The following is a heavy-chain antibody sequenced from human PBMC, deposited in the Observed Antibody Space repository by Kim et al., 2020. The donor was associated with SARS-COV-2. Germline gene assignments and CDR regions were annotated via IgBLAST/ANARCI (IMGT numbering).Heavy chain of an antibody. J-gene: IGHJ3*02. D-gene: IGHD3-22*01. Sequence: ASVKVSCKASGYTFTSYGISWVRQAPGQGLEWMGWISAYNGNTNYAQKLQGRVTMTTDTSTSTAYMELRSLRSDDTAVYYCASGPVITGDSGAAFDIWGQGTMVTVSS. CDR3: ASGPVITGDSGAAFDI. CDR1: GYTFTSYG. V-gene: IGHV1-18*01. CDR2: ISAYNGNT.